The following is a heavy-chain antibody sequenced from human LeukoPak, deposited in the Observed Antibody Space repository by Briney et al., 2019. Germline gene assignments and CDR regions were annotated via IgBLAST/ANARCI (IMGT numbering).Heavy chain of an antibody. CDR2: ISSSSSYI. Sequence: GGSLRLSCAASGFTFSSYSMNWVRQAPGKGLEWVSFISSSSSYIYYADSVKGRFTISRDNAKNSLYLQMNSLRARDTAVYYCARDVGSGRYSASGPIDYWGQGTLVTVSS. D-gene: IGHD3-10*01. CDR1: GFTFSSYS. J-gene: IGHJ4*02. V-gene: IGHV3-21*01. CDR3: ARDVGSGRYSASGPIDY.